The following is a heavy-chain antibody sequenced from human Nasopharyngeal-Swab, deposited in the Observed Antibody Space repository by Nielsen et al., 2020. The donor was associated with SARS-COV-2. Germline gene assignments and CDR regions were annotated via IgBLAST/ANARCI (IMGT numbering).Heavy chain of an antibody. J-gene: IGHJ6*02. CDR2: INPNSGGT. CDR1: GYTFTGYY. Sequence: ASVKVSCTASGYTFTGYYMPWVRQAPGQGLEWMGWINPNSGGTNYAQKFQGWVTMTRDTSISTAYMELSRLRSDDTAVYYCARGWVRGMDVWGQGTTVTVSS. V-gene: IGHV1-2*04. D-gene: IGHD6-13*01. CDR3: ARGWVRGMDV.